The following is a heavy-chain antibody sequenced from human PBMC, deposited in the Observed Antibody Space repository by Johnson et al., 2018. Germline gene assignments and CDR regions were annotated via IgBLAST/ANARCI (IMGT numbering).Heavy chain of an antibody. J-gene: IGHJ3*02. CDR1: GGPFSSYA. D-gene: IGHD3-16*01. CDR3: AREGGNAFDI. V-gene: IGHV1-69*01. Sequence: VQLVESGAEVKKPGSSVKVSCKASGGPFSSYAISWVRQAPGQGLAWMGGIIPIFGTANHAQKFQGIVTITADESTSTAYMERSSLRSEDTAVYYCAREGGNAFDIWGQGTMVTVSS. CDR2: IIPIFGTA.